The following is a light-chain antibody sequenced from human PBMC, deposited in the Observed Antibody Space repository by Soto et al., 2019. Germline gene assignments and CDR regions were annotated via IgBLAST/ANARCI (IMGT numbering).Light chain of an antibody. V-gene: IGLV2-11*01. Sequence: QSFLTQHRSVSGSPGQSVTISCTGTSSDVGGHNYVSWYQQHPGKAPKLMISSVSKRPSGVPDRFSGSKSGNTASLTISGLQAEDEADYYCCSYAGSSTYVFGTGTKVTVL. CDR1: SSDVGGHNY. CDR2: SVS. CDR3: CSYAGSSTYV. J-gene: IGLJ1*01.